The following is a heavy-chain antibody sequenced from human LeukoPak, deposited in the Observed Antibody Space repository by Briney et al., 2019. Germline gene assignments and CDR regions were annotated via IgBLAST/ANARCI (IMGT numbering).Heavy chain of an antibody. CDR2: IYYSGST. CDR3: ARQSKVVIATLMSWFDP. D-gene: IGHD2-21*01. CDR1: GGSISSSSYY. V-gene: IGHV4-39*01. J-gene: IGHJ5*02. Sequence: PSETLSLTCTVSGGSISSSSYYWGWIRQPPGKGLEWIGSIYYSGSTYYNPSLESRVTISVDTSKNQFSLKLSSVTAADTAVYYCARQSKVVIATLMSWFDPWGQGTLVTVSS.